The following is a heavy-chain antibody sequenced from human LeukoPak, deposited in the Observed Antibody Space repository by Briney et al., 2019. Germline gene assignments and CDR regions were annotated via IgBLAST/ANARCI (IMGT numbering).Heavy chain of an antibody. V-gene: IGHV3-21*01. CDR1: GFTFSSYS. CDR3: ARDILTGYTLSSDAFDI. J-gene: IGHJ3*02. CDR2: ISSSSSYI. D-gene: IGHD3-9*01. Sequence: GGSLRLSCAASGFTFSSYSMNWVRQASGKGLEWVSSISSSSSYIYYADSVKGRFTISRDNAKNSLYLQMNSLRAEDTAVYYCARDILTGYTLSSDAFDIWGQGTMVTVSS.